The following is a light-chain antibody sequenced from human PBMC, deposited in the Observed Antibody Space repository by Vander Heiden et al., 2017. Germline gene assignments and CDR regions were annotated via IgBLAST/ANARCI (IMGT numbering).Light chain of an antibody. CDR1: QGISNC. V-gene: IGKV1-27*01. CDR3: QYYNTAPIT. Sequence: IHITHTPSSLPASVCDRVTITCRASQGISNCLAWFQQKPGKVPRLLIYGASNLQSGVPSRFSGSGSGTDFTLTISSLQPEDVATYYCQYYNTAPITFGQGTRLDIK. CDR2: GAS. J-gene: IGKJ5*01.